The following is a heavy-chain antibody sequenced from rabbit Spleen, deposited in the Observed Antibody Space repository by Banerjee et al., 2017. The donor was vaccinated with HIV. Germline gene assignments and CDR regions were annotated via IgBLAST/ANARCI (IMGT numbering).Heavy chain of an antibody. CDR3: SRDAGSGDYIDVYFDL. Sequence: QSLEESGGDLVKPGASLTLTCTVSGFSLSSYWMCWVRQAPGKGLEWIGCIATGSGSAYYASWAKGRFTISKTSSTTVTLQMTSLTVADTATYFCSRDAGSGDYIDVYFDLWGPGTLVTVS. D-gene: IGHD8-1*01. CDR2: IATGSGSA. CDR1: GFSLSSYW. V-gene: IGHV1S40*01. J-gene: IGHJ4*01.